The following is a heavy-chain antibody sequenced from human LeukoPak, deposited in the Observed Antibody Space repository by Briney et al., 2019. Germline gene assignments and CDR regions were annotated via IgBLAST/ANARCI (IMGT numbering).Heavy chain of an antibody. J-gene: IGHJ6*03. D-gene: IGHD3-22*01. V-gene: IGHV4-4*08. Sequence: PSETLSLTCTVSGGSISSYYWSWIRQPPGKGLEWIGRIYTSGSTNYNPSLKSRVTISVDTSKNQFSLKLSSVTAADTAVYYCARGRFGIVSYYYMDVWDKGTTVTVSS. CDR2: IYTSGST. CDR3: ARGRFGIVSYYYMDV. CDR1: GGSISSYY.